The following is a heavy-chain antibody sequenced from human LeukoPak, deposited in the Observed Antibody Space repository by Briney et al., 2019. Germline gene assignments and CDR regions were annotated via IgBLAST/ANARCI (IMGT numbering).Heavy chain of an antibody. CDR1: GFTFSGFG. CDR3: AKDNDSWDSRRGFDY. D-gene: IGHD1-26*01. Sequence: GGSLRLSCAASGFTFSGFGINWVRQAPGKGLEWVSSVSDSGGRKHYADSVKGRFTISRDNSKNTLYLQMNSLRAEDTAVYYCAKDNDSWDSRRGFDYWGQETLVTVSS. CDR2: VSDSGGRK. V-gene: IGHV3-23*01. J-gene: IGHJ4*02.